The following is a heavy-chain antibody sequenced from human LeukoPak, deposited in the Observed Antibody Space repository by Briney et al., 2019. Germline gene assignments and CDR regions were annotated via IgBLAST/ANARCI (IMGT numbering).Heavy chain of an antibody. CDR3: ARGWQWLDSDAFDI. CDR1: GGSISSSSYY. D-gene: IGHD6-19*01. J-gene: IGHJ3*02. Sequence: SETLSLTCTVSGGSISSSSYYWGWIRQPPGKGLEWIGSIYYSGSTYYNPSLKSRVTISVDTSKNQFSLKLSSVTAADTAAYYCARGWQWLDSDAFDIWGQGTMVTVSS. CDR2: IYYSGST. V-gene: IGHV4-39*01.